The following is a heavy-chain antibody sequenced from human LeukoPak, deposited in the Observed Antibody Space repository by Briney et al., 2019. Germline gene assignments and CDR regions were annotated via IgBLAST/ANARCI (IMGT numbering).Heavy chain of an antibody. D-gene: IGHD3-22*01. CDR2: FDPEDGAT. Sequence: ASVKVSCKVSGYTLTEISMHWVRQAPGKGLEWMGGFDPEDGATIYAQKFQGRVTMTEDTSTDTAYMELSSLRSEDTAVYYCATAPPTYYYDSSGYLTVWGQGTLVTVSS. V-gene: IGHV1-24*01. CDR3: ATAPPTYYYDSSGYLTV. J-gene: IGHJ4*02. CDR1: GYTLTEIS.